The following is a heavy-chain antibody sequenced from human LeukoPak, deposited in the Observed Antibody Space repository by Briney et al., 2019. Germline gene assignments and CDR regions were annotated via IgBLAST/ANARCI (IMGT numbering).Heavy chain of an antibody. CDR1: GFTFSSYS. CDR2: ISSSSSYI. D-gene: IGHD6-19*01. CDR3: ARDLVAVAGPEKN. V-gene: IGHV3-21*01. Sequence: GGSLRLSCAASGFTFSSYSMTWVRQAPGKGLEWVSSISSSSSYIYYADSVKGRFTISRDNAKNSLYLQMNSLRAEDTAVYYCARDLVAVAGPEKNWGQGTLVTVSS. J-gene: IGHJ4*02.